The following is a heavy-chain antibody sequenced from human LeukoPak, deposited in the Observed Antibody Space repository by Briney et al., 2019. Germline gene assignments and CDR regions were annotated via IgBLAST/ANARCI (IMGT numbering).Heavy chain of an antibody. CDR1: GFTFSSYA. Sequence: GRSLRLSCAASGFTFSSYAMHWVRQAPGKGLEWVAVISYDGSNKYYADSVKGRFTISRENSKNTLYLQMNSLRAEDTAVYYCARDQVGYGMDVWGQGTTVTVSS. D-gene: IGHD2-15*01. CDR2: ISYDGSNK. J-gene: IGHJ6*02. V-gene: IGHV3-30*04. CDR3: ARDQVGYGMDV.